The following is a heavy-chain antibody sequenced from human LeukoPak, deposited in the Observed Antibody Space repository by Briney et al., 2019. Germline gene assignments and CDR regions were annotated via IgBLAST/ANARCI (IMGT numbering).Heavy chain of an antibody. CDR2: IKSKTDGGTT. D-gene: IGHD3-22*01. J-gene: IGHJ4*02. V-gene: IGHV3-15*01. Sequence: GGSLRLSCAASGFTFSNAWMSWVRQAPGKGLEWVGRIKSKTDGGTTDYAAPVKGRFTISRDDSKNTLYLQMNSLKTEDTAVYYCTTRFYYDSSGYYIIWGQGTLVTVSS. CDR3: TTRFYYDSSGYYII. CDR1: GFTFSNAW.